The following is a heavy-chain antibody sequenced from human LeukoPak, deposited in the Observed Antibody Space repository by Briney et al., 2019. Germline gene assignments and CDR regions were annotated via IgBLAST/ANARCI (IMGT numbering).Heavy chain of an antibody. CDR1: GFTFTNAW. J-gene: IGHJ4*02. D-gene: IGHD3-10*01. Sequence: GGSLRLSCAASGFTFTNAWMSWVRQAPGKGLEWVGRIKGKTDGETTDYAAPVKGRFTILRDDSKDTLFLQMNSLKTEDTALYYCTTDGGHWGQGTLVTVSS. CDR2: IKGKTDGETT. V-gene: IGHV3-15*01. CDR3: TTDGGH.